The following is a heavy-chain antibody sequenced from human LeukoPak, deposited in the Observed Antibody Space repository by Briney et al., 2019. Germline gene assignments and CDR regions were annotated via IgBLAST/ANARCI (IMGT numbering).Heavy chain of an antibody. CDR3: AREWMNFYFDY. CDR1: GGSISSYY. CDR2: IYTSGST. V-gene: IGHV4-4*07. J-gene: IGHJ4*02. D-gene: IGHD5-12*01. Sequence: SGTLSLTCTASGGSISSYYWSWIRQPAGKGLEWIGRIYTSGSTNYNPARKSRVTMSVDTSKNQFSLKLSSVTAADTAVYYGAREWMNFYFDYWGQGTLVTVSS.